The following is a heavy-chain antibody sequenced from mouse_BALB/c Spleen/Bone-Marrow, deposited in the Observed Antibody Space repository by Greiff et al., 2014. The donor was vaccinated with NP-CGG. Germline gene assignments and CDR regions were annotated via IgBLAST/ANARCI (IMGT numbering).Heavy chain of an antibody. V-gene: IGHV1-80*01. CDR1: GYAFSTYW. CDR2: IYPGDGDT. J-gene: IGHJ2*01. CDR3: ARGGISADY. Sequence: VQLQQSGAELVRPGSSVKISCESSGYAFSTYWINWVKQRPGQGLEWIGQIYPGDGDTDYNGKFKDKATLTADKSSNTAYMQRSSLTSEDSAVYFCARGGISADYWAKAPLSQSPQ.